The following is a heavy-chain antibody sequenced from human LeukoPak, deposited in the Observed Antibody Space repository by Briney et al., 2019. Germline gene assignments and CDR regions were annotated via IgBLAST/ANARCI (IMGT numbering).Heavy chain of an antibody. CDR2: IYTSGST. J-gene: IGHJ6*03. Sequence: SETLSLTCTVSGGSISRSSYYWGWIRQPPGKGLEWIGSIYTSGSTNYNPSLKSRVTMSVDTSKNQFSLKLSSVTAADTAVYYCAREVDTAMGHYYCYYMDVWGKGTTVTISS. CDR3: AREVDTAMGHYYCYYMDV. CDR1: GGSISRSSYY. D-gene: IGHD5-18*01. V-gene: IGHV4-39*07.